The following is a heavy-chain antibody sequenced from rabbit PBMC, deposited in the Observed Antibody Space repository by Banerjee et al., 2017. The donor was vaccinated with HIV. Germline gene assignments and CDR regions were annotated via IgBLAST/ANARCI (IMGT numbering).Heavy chain of an antibody. J-gene: IGHJ4*01. CDR2: INTGSGNT. D-gene: IGHD1-1*01. V-gene: IGHV1S45*01. CDR1: GFSLSSYV. CDR3: ARDVADNKGYYFNL. Sequence: QEQLKESGGGLVQPGGTLKLSCKASGFSLSSYVMSWVRQAPGKGLEWIGYINTGSGNTAYATWAKGRFTISKASSTMVTLQMTSLTAADTATYFCARDVADNKGYYFNLWGPGTLVTVS.